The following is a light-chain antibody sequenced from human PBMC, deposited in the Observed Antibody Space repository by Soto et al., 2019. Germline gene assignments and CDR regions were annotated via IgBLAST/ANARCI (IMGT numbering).Light chain of an antibody. CDR3: QKYNSVPWT. CDR2: AAS. V-gene: IGKV1-27*01. CDR1: QGISHF. J-gene: IGKJ1*01. Sequence: DIQMTQSPSSLSASVGDRVTITCRASQGISHFLAWYQQKPGNAPKLLIYAASTLQSGVPSRFSGSGSGKDFTLTISSLQTEDVALYYCQKYNSVPWTFGQGTKVEIQ.